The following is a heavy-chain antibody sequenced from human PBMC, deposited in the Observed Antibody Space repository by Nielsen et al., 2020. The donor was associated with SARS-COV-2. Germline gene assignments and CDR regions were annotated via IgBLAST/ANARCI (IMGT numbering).Heavy chain of an antibody. CDR3: AREGRKLPLDY. Sequence: SLKISCAASGFTFSDYYMSWIRQAPGKGLEWVSYISSSSYTNYVDSVKGRFTISRDNAKNSLYLQMNSLRAEDTAVYYCAREGRKLPLDYWGQGTLVTVSS. J-gene: IGHJ4*02. V-gene: IGHV3-11*05. CDR1: GFTFSDYY. CDR2: ISSSSYT. D-gene: IGHD5-24*01.